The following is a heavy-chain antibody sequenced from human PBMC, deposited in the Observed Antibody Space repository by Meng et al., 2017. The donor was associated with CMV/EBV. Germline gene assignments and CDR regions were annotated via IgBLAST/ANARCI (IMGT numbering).Heavy chain of an antibody. CDR2: ISSSGSTI. D-gene: IGHD3-3*01. Sequence: GESLKISRAASGFTFSDYYMSWIRQAPGKGLEWVSYISSSGSTIYYADSVKGRFTISRDNAKNSLYLQMNSLRAEDTVVYYCASAYGFWSGYRYYFDYWGQGTLVTVSS. V-gene: IGHV3-11*04. CDR1: GFTFSDYY. CDR3: ASAYGFWSGYRYYFDY. J-gene: IGHJ4*02.